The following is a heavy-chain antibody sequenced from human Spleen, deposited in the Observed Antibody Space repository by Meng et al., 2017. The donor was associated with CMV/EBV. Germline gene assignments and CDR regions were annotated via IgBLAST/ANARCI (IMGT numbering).Heavy chain of an antibody. CDR2: IGTAGDT. CDR3: ARDDGTATTPDY. CDR1: GFAFNDYA. Sequence: GESLKISCAASGFAFNDYAMHWVRQATGKGLEWVSGIGTAGDTNYPGPVKGRFTISRENAKNSLYLQMNSLRPEDTAVYYCARDDGTATTPDYWGQGTLVTVSS. V-gene: IGHV3-13*01. J-gene: IGHJ4*02. D-gene: IGHD1-7*01.